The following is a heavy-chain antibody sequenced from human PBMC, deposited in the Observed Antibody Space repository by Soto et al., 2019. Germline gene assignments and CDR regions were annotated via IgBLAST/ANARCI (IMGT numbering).Heavy chain of an antibody. D-gene: IGHD3-3*01. V-gene: IGHV3-48*01. CDR3: ARGLGVVNAYYYYMDV. CDR2: ISSSSSTI. Sequence: GGSLRLSCAASGFTFSSYSMNWVRQAPWKGLEWVSYISSSSSTIYYADSVKGRFTISRDNAKNSLYLQMNSLRAEDTAVYYCARGLGVVNAYYYYMDVWGKGTTVTVSS. CDR1: GFTFSSYS. J-gene: IGHJ6*03.